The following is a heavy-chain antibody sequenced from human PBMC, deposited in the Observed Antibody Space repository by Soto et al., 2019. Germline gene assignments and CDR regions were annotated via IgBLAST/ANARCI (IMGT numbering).Heavy chain of an antibody. CDR2: TYYRSKWYN. CDR3: AGAVSFRGMDV. CDR1: GDSVSSDSGV. Sequence: SQTLSLTCAMSGDSVSSDSGVWIWIRQSPSRGLEWLGRTYYRSKWYNDYALSVKSRISINPDTSKHQFSLQLDSVIPEDTAVYYCAGAVSFRGMDVWGQGTPVTVSS. V-gene: IGHV6-1*01. D-gene: IGHD3-16*01. J-gene: IGHJ6*02.